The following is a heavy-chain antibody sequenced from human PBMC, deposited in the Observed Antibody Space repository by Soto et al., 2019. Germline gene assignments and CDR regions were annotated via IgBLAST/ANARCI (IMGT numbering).Heavy chain of an antibody. V-gene: IGHV1-2*02. J-gene: IGHJ4*02. Sequence: ASVKVSCKASGYTFSDYYIHWVRQAPGQGLEWMGWINPNSGGTKYAPKFQGGVTMTRDTSITTAYMELSRLRSGDTAVYYCAKEPAAAKPEGVDFWGQGTLVTVSS. D-gene: IGHD2-2*01. CDR2: INPNSGGT. CDR3: AKEPAAAKPEGVDF. CDR1: GYTFSDYY.